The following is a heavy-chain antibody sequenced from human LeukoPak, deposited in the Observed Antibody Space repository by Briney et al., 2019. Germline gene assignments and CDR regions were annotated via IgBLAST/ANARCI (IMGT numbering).Heavy chain of an antibody. V-gene: IGHV4-59*01. J-gene: IGHJ4*02. CDR2: IYYSGST. Sequence: SETLSLTCTVSGGSISSYYWSWIRQPPGKGLEWIGYIYYSGSTNYNPSLKSRVTISVDTPKNQFSLKLSSVTAADTAVYYCARAAHYYDSSGYSSWGQGTLVTVSS. D-gene: IGHD3-22*01. CDR3: ARAAHYYDSSGYSS. CDR1: GGSISSYY.